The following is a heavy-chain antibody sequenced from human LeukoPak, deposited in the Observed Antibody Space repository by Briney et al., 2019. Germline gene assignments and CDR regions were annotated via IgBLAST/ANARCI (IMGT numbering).Heavy chain of an antibody. D-gene: IGHD2-21*02. CDR2: INHRGST. CDR1: AGSFSVYY. V-gene: IGHV4-34*01. CDR3: ARGRRDIVVVTAMGELFDY. J-gene: IGHJ4*02. Sequence: SQTLSLTCALYAGSFSVYYCSWIRQPPGNGLEWNGEINHRGSTKYNTTLERRVTISVATSKNQFSLKLSAVTAADTAVYYCARGRRDIVVVTAMGELFDYWGQGTLVTVSS.